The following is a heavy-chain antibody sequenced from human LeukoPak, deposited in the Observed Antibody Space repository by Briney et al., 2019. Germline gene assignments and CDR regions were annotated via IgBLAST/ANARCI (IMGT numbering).Heavy chain of an antibody. Sequence: GGSLRLSCAASGFTFSDHYMDWVRQAPGKGLEWVGRTRNKAKGYTTEYAASVKGGFTVSRDDSENSLYLQVNSLKIEDTALYYCARGATATTNYAYGMDVWGQGTTVTVS. CDR2: TRNKAKGYTT. CDR1: GFTFSDHY. V-gene: IGHV3-72*01. J-gene: IGHJ6*02. CDR3: ARGATATTNYAYGMDV. D-gene: IGHD4-11*01.